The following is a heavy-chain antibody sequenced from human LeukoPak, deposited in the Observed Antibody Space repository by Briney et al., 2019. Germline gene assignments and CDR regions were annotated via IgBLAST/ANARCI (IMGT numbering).Heavy chain of an antibody. Sequence: ASVKVSCKASGYTFTGYYMHWVRQAPGQGLEWMGRINPNSGGTNYAQKFQGRVTMTRDTSISTAYMALSRLRSDDTAVYYCARDLLTLGYCSGGSCSPYYYYFMDVWGKGTTVTVSS. V-gene: IGHV1-2*06. D-gene: IGHD2-15*01. J-gene: IGHJ6*03. CDR2: INPNSGGT. CDR3: ARDLLTLGYCSGGSCSPYYYYFMDV. CDR1: GYTFTGYY.